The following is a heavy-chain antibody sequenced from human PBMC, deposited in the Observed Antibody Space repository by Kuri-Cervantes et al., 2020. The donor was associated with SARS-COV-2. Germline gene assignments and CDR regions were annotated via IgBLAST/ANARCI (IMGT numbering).Heavy chain of an antibody. J-gene: IGHJ4*02. CDR1: GFTFSSYA. CDR3: ARPGAGYRRNPPDY. V-gene: IGHV3-30-3*01. CDR2: ISYDGSNK. D-gene: IGHD6-13*01. Sequence: GGSLRLSCAASGFTFSSYAMHWVRQAPGKGLEWVAVISYDGSNKYYADSVKGRFTISRDNSKNTLYLQMNSLRAEDTAVYYCARPGAGYRRNPPDYWGQGNLVTVSS.